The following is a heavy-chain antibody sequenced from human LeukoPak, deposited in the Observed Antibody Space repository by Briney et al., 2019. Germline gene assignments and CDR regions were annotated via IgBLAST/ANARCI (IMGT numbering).Heavy chain of an antibody. Sequence: GGSLRLSCAASGFTFSSYWMSWVRQAPGKGLEWVANINQDGSEKYYVDAVKGRFTISRDNAKTSLYLQMNSLRAEDTAVYYCARDLSGIAGYTYGRGIDYWGQGTLVTVSS. D-gene: IGHD5-18*01. J-gene: IGHJ4*02. V-gene: IGHV3-7*01. CDR1: GFTFSSYW. CDR3: ARDLSGIAGYTYGRGIDY. CDR2: INQDGSEK.